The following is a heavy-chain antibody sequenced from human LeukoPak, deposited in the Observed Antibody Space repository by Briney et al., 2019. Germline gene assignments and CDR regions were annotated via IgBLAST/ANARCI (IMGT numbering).Heavy chain of an antibody. CDR3: ARGPYSGSYYGSHAFDI. Sequence: GGSLRLSCAASGFTFSGYSMNWVRQAPGKGLEWVSYISSSSSTIYYADSVKGRFTISRDNAKNSLYLQMNSLRAEDTAVYYCARGPYSGSYYGSHAFDIWGQGTMVTVSS. D-gene: IGHD1-26*01. J-gene: IGHJ3*02. V-gene: IGHV3-48*01. CDR2: ISSSSSTI. CDR1: GFTFSGYS.